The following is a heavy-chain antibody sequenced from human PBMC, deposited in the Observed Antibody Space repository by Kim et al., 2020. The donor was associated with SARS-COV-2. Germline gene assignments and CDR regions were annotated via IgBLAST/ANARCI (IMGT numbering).Heavy chain of an antibody. D-gene: IGHD1-26*01. J-gene: IGHJ4*02. V-gene: IGHV3-11*04. CDR2: SCTVKRI. Sequence: SCTVKRISYADSANGRFSISRHKAKNSLHLQMDSLRAEDTAIYYCAGRLDYWGQGILVTVSS. CDR3: AGRLDY.